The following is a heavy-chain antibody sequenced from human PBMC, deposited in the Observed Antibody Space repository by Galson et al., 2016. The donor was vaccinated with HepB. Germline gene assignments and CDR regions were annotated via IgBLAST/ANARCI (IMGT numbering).Heavy chain of an antibody. J-gene: IGHJ4*02. V-gene: IGHV4-31*03. CDR2: IYYSGSS. Sequence: TLSLTCTVSGGSVSSGGFYWSWIRQHPGKGLEWIGFIYYSGSSFYNPSLKSRLTISVDTSANQFSLKLNSVTAADTAVYYCSRDPMYGGFGDVWAQGILVTVSS. CDR1: GGSVSSGGFY. CDR3: SRDPMYGGFGDV. D-gene: IGHD5-12*01.